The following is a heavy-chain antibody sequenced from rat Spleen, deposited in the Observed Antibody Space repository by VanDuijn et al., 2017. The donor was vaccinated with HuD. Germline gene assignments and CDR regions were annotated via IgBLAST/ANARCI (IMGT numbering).Heavy chain of an antibody. CDR2: VWSGGSS. V-gene: IGHV2-45*01. CDR3: ARGGRGIDY. J-gene: IGHJ2*01. D-gene: IGHD1-11*01. CDR1: GFSLTNYN. Sequence: VQLMESGPGLVQPSETLSLTCTVSGFSLTNYNVHWIRQPPGAGLEWMGAVWSGGSSDSNSALKSRLSISRDTSKNQVFLKMNSLQSEDTATYYCARGGRGIDYWGQGVMVTVSS.